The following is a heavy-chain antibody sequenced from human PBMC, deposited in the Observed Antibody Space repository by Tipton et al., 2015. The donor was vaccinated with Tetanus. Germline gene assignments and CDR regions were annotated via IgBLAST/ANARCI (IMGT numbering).Heavy chain of an antibody. V-gene: IGHV3-21*01. CDR3: AVHSSSWYTDYLDY. D-gene: IGHD6-13*01. CDR2: ISSSSSYM. Sequence: SLRLSCAASGFTFNGYGMHWVRQAPGKGLEWVSAISSSSSYMYYADSVKGRFTISRDNAKKSLDLQMNSLRAEDTGVYYCAVHSSSWYTDYLDYWGQGTLVTVSS. J-gene: IGHJ4*02. CDR1: GFTFNGYG.